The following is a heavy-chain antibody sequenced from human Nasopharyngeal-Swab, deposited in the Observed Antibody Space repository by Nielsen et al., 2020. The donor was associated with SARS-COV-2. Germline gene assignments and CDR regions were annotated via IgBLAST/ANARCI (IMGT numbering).Heavy chain of an antibody. CDR1: GFTFSNYA. D-gene: IGHD3-22*01. Sequence: GGSLRLSCSASGFTFSNYAMHWVRQAPGKGLEYVSAISSTGGNTYYTDSVKGRFTISRDNSKNTLYLQMGSLRVEDTAVYYCVKDSSGYEFDSWGQGTLVIVSS. J-gene: IGHJ4*02. CDR3: VKDSSGYEFDS. CDR2: ISSTGGNT. V-gene: IGHV3-64D*06.